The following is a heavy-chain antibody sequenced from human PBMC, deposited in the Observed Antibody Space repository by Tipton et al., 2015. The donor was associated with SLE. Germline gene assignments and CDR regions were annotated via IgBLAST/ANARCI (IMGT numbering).Heavy chain of an antibody. Sequence: SLRLSCTASGFTFGDYAMSWVRQAPGKGLEWVGFIRSKAYGGTTEYAASVKGRFTISRDDSKSIAYLQMNSLKTEDTAVYYCTRDLEYSSSLGFDYWGQGTLVTVSS. V-gene: IGHV3-49*04. CDR2: IRSKAYGGTT. D-gene: IGHD6-6*01. CDR3: TRDLEYSSSLGFDY. J-gene: IGHJ4*02. CDR1: GFTFGDYA.